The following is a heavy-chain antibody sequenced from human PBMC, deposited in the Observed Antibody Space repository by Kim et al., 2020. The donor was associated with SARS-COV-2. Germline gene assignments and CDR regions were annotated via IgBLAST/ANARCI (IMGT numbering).Heavy chain of an antibody. V-gene: IGHV1-69*13. J-gene: IGHJ6*02. D-gene: IGHD3-10*02. CDR3: ARADPANCSGRNYALDV. CDR1: GGTFSSYA. Sequence: SVKVSCKASGGTFSSYAISWVRQAPGQGLEWMGGIIPIFGTANYAQKFQGRVTITADESTSTAYMELSSLRSEDTAVYYCARADPANCSGRNYALDVWGQGTTVTGSS. CDR2: IIPIFGTA.